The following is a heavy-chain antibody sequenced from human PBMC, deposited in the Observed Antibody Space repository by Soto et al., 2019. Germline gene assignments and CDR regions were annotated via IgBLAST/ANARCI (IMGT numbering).Heavy chain of an antibody. CDR1: GYTFTSYG. Sequence: QVQLVQSGAEVKKPGASVKVSCKASGYTFTSYGITWVRQAPGQGLEWMGWISAYNGNTNYAQKLQGRVTMTTDTPTSTAYMELRGLRSDDTAVYYCAGGFLVVPPANYSYYGMDVWGQGTTVTFSS. D-gene: IGHD2-2*01. CDR2: ISAYNGNT. J-gene: IGHJ6*02. CDR3: AGGFLVVPPANYSYYGMDV. V-gene: IGHV1-18*01.